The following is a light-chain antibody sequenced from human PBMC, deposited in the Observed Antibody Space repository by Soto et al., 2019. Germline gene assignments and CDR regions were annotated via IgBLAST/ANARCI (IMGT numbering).Light chain of an antibody. J-gene: IGLJ3*02. CDR3: QVFDTRTA. CDR2: TNT. V-gene: IGLV3-9*01. Sequence: SYELTQQLSVSVALGQTARLTCGGNNIGSKNVHWYQQKPGQAPVLVIYTNTNRPSGIPERFSGSNSGNTATLTISRAQVADEADYYCQVFDTRTAFGGGTKLTVL. CDR1: NIGSKN.